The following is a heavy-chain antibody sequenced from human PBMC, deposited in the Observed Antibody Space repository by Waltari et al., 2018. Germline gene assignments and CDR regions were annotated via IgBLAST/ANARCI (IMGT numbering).Heavy chain of an antibody. Sequence: QLQLQESGPGLVKPSATLSLTCTVPGGSLSSSSYYWGWIRQPPGKGLEWIGSIYYSGSTYYNPSLKSRVTISVDTSKNQFSLKLSSVTAADTAVYYCARDLRGYSSSSGDYWGQGTLVTVSS. CDR3: ARDLRGYSSSSGDY. CDR1: GGSLSSSSYY. V-gene: IGHV4-39*07. CDR2: IYYSGST. J-gene: IGHJ4*02. D-gene: IGHD6-6*01.